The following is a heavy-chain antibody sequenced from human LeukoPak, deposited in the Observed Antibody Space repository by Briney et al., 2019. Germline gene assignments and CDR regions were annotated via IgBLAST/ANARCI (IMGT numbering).Heavy chain of an antibody. D-gene: IGHD3-22*01. CDR2: FDPEDGET. V-gene: IGHV1-24*01. J-gene: IGHJ4*02. CDR3: ATFYDREGNFAY. Sequence: ASVNVSFKFSGYTLTELSMHSVRQAPGKGLEWMGGFDPEDGETIYAQRFQGRVTMTEDTSTDTAYMELSSLRSEDTAVYYCATFYDREGNFAYWGQGTLVTVSS. CDR1: GYTLTELS.